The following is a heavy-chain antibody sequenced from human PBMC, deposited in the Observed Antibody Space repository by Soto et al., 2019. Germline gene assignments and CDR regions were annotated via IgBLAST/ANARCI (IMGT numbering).Heavy chain of an antibody. CDR1: GYSIRSSDW. D-gene: IGHD6-19*01. CDR2: ITHGGST. J-gene: IGHJ6*02. V-gene: IGHV4-28*01. CDR3: ARMAVTTFYYYAMDV. Sequence: PSETLSLTCAVYGYSIRSSDWWGWIRQPPGKGLEWIGYITHGGSTNYNPSLERRVTMSVDPSKNQFSLNLTSVTAVDTAVYYCARMAVTTFYYYAMDVWGQGTTVTV.